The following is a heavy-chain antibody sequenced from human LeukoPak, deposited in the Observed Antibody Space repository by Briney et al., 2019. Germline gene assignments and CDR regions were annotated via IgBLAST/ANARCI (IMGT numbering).Heavy chain of an antibody. V-gene: IGHV4-59*01. CDR3: AREDPQTTVPEGLDV. CDR1: GGSIGNYY. J-gene: IGHJ6*02. CDR2: IYFSGTT. Sequence: PSETLSLTCTVSGGSIGNYYWSWLRQPPGKGLEWIGYIYFSGTTNINPSLKSRVTISVDMSKNQFSLKLSSVTAADTAVYYCAREDPQTTVPEGLDVWGQGTTVTVYS. D-gene: IGHD4-17*01.